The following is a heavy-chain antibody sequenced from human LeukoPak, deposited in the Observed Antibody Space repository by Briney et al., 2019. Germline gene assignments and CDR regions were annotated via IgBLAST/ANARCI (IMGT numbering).Heavy chain of an antibody. Sequence: SETLSLTCAVYGGSFSGYYWSWIRQPPGKGLEWIGEINHSGSTNYNPSLKSRVTISVDTSKNQFSLKLSSVTAADTAVYYCAKGKRGKGLKTYYYDSSGYWPIDYWGQGTLVTVSS. J-gene: IGHJ4*02. CDR3: AKGKRGKGLKTYYYDSSGYWPIDY. D-gene: IGHD3-22*01. CDR1: GGSFSGYY. V-gene: IGHV4-34*01. CDR2: INHSGST.